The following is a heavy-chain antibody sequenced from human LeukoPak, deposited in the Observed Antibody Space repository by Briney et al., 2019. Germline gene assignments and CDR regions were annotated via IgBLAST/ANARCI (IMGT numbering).Heavy chain of an antibody. Sequence: GGSLRLSCAASGFTFSSYGMHWVRQAPGKGLEWVAVIWYDGSNKYYADSVKGRFTISRDNSKNTLYLQMNSLRAEDTAVYYCAKDRSETTWSDPWARGTLVTVSS. J-gene: IGHJ5*02. CDR2: IWYDGSNK. CDR1: GFTFSSYG. V-gene: IGHV3-33*06. D-gene: IGHD1-1*01. CDR3: AKDRSETTWSDP.